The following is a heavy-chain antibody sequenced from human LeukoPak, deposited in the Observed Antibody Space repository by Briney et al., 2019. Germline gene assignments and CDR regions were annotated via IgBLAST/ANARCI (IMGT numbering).Heavy chain of an antibody. CDR2: IYYSGST. Sequence: SETLSLTCSVSGGSISSHYWRWIRQPPGRGLEWIGYIYYSGSTTYNPSLKSRVTISVEKSKNQFSLKLSSVTAAATAVIYCARRYRDGHFDYWGQGNLVTVSS. CDR3: ARRYRDGHFDY. J-gene: IGHJ4*02. CDR1: GGSISSHY. V-gene: IGHV4-59*11. D-gene: IGHD5-24*01.